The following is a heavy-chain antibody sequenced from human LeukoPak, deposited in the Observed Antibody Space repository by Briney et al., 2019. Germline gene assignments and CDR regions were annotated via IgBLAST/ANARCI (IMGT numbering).Heavy chain of an antibody. D-gene: IGHD1-26*01. CDR1: GGTFISYA. CDR2: ISAYNGNT. J-gene: IGHJ4*02. V-gene: IGHV1-18*01. Sequence: ASVKVSCKASGGTFISYAISWVRQAPGQGLEWMGWISAYNGNTNYAQKLQGRVTMTTDTSTSTAYMELRSLRSDDTAVYYCAIDSSGSGPFDYWGQGTLVTVSS. CDR3: AIDSSGSGPFDY.